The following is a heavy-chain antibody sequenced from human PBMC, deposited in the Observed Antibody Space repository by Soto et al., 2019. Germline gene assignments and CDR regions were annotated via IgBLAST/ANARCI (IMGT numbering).Heavy chain of an antibody. CDR2: MYYSGST. Sequence: SETLSLTSTVSGGSISSSDFYWGWLRQTPGKGLEFIGSMYYSGSTYYNPSLKSRLTISVDTSKNQFTLKLISVTAADTAVYYCSVVHSTGNWFDPWGEGALVTVSS. CDR1: GGSISSSDFY. J-gene: IGHJ5*02. D-gene: IGHD6-25*01. V-gene: IGHV4-39*01. CDR3: SVVHSTGNWFDP.